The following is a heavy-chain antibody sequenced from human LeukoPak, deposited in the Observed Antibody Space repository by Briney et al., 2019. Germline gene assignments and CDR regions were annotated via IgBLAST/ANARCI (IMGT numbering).Heavy chain of an antibody. CDR3: AKEGLYGSGSFDY. CDR2: ISWNSGSI. CDR1: GFTFDDYA. D-gene: IGHD3-10*01. Sequence: GRSLGLSCAASGFTFDDYAMHWVRQAPGKGLEWVSGISWNSGSIGYADSVKGRFTISRDNAKNSLYLQMNSLRAEDMALYYCAKEGLYGSGSFDYWGRGTLVTVSS. J-gene: IGHJ4*02. V-gene: IGHV3-9*03.